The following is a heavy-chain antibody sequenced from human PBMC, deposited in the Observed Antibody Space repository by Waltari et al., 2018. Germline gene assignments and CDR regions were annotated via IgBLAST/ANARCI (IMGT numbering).Heavy chain of an antibody. D-gene: IGHD3-10*01. Sequence: QVQLVQSGAEVKKPGSSVKVSCKASGGTFSSYAISWVRQAPGQGLEWMGRIIPILGIANYAQKVQGRVTMTADKSTSTAYMELSSLRSEDTAVYYCARARGKNYYGSGSYGLGFDPWGQGTLVTVSS. CDR2: IIPILGIA. J-gene: IGHJ5*02. V-gene: IGHV1-69*09. CDR1: GGTFSSYA. CDR3: ARARGKNYYGSGSYGLGFDP.